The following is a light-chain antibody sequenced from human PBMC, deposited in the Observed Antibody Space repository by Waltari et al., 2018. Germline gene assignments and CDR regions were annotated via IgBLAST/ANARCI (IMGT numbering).Light chain of an antibody. Sequence: QSALTQPASVSGSPGQSITISCSGTDSDVGAYDFVSWYQQHPGNAPHLIIYEVSNRPSGISKRFSASKSGNTASLTISGLQAEDEADYYCSSYTTSSAPGVFGTGTSVTVL. CDR1: DSDVGAYDF. J-gene: IGLJ1*01. CDR3: SSYTTSSAPGV. V-gene: IGLV2-14*01. CDR2: EVS.